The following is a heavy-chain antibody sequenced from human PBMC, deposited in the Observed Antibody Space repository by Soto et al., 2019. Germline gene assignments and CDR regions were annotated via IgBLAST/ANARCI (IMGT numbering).Heavy chain of an antibody. CDR1: GGTFSSYA. J-gene: IGHJ6*02. Sequence: QVQLVQSGAEVKKPGSSVKVSCKASGGTFSSYAISWVRQAPGQGLEWMGGIIPIFGTANYAQKFQGRVTITADECTSTAYMELSSLRSEDTAVYYCARGPEYSSSSVVDYYYYYGMDVWGQGTTVTVSS. CDR2: IIPIFGTA. CDR3: ARGPEYSSSSVVDYYYYYGMDV. D-gene: IGHD6-6*01. V-gene: IGHV1-69*01.